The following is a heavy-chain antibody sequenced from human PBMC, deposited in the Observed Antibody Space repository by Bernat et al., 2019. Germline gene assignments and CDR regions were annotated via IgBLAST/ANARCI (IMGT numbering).Heavy chain of an antibody. V-gene: IGHV3-23*01. CDR3: AKEQASGGYFYYGMDV. CDR1: GFTFSSYA. CDR2: ISGSGRST. D-gene: IGHD2-15*01. Sequence: EVQLLESGGGLVQPGGSLRLSCAASGFTFSSYAMTWVRQAPGKGLECVSTISGSGRSTFYADALKGRFTISRDNSKNALFLQMSRLRAEDTAIYYCAKEQASGGYFYYGMDVWGQGVTVTVSS. J-gene: IGHJ6*02.